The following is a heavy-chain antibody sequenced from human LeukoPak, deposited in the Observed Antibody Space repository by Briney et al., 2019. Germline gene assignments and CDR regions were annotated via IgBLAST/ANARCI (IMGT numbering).Heavy chain of an antibody. CDR1: GYTFTSYD. D-gene: IGHD7-27*01. CDR3: ARGPPNWGYDY. V-gene: IGHV1-8*01. CDR2: MSPNSGNT. Sequence: ASVKVSCTASGYTFTSYDINWVRQATGQGPEWMGWMSPNSGNTGYAQKFQGRVTMTRSTSMSTAYMELSSLRSEDTAVYYCARGPPNWGYDYWGQGTLVTVSS. J-gene: IGHJ4*02.